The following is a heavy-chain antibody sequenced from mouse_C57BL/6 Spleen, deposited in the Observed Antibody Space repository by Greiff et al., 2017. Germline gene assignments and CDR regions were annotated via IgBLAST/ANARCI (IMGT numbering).Heavy chain of an antibody. D-gene: IGHD2-3*01. J-gene: IGHJ2*01. V-gene: IGHV8-12*01. Sequence: QVTLKESGPGILQSSQTLSLTCSFSGFSLSTSGMGVSWIRQPSGKGLKWLAHIYWDDDKRYNPSLKSRLAISKDTSRNQVFLKITSVNTADTATCYCAQRGDGPYYFDYWGQGTTLTVSS. CDR1: GFSLSTSGMG. CDR2: IYWDDDK. CDR3: AQRGDGPYYFDY.